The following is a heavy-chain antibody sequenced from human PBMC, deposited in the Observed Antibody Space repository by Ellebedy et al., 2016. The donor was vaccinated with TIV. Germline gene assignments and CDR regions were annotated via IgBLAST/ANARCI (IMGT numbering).Heavy chain of an antibody. V-gene: IGHV1-69*13. CDR1: GGTFSTYA. CDR3: ARSLGSSSSFDY. D-gene: IGHD6-6*01. CDR2: IIPVFRTA. Sequence: AASVKVSCKASGGTFSTYAFSWVRLAPGQGLEWMGRIIPVFRTANYAQRFQGRVTITADESTTTAYMELSSLRSEDTAVYYCARSLGSSSSFDYWGQGTLVTVSS. J-gene: IGHJ4*02.